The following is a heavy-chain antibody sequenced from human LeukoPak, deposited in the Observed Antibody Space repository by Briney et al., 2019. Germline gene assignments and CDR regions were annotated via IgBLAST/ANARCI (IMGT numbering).Heavy chain of an antibody. CDR3: AKLIGRSDGFDI. CDR1: GFAFSNSA. J-gene: IGHJ3*02. CDR2: VTDSGGRT. D-gene: IGHD1-14*01. V-gene: IGHV3-23*01. Sequence: GGSLRLSCAASGFAFSNSAMYWVRQAAGKGLERVSGVTDSGGRTFYADSVKGRFTISRDNSKNTLYLQMNSLRAEDTAVYYCAKLIGRSDGFDIWGQGTMVTVPS.